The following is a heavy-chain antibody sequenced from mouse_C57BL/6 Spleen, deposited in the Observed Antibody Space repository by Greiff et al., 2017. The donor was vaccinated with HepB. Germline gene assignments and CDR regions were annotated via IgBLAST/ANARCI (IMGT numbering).Heavy chain of an antibody. D-gene: IGHD2-1*01. Sequence: VQLQQPGAELVRPGSSVKLSCKASGYTFTSYWLDWVKQRPGQGLEWIGNIYPSDSETHYNQKFKDKATLTVDKSSSTAYMQLSSLTSEDSAVYYCASLRNYGAYWGQGTLVTVSA. CDR1: GYTFTSYW. CDR3: ASLRNYGAY. CDR2: IYPSDSET. V-gene: IGHV1-61*01. J-gene: IGHJ3*01.